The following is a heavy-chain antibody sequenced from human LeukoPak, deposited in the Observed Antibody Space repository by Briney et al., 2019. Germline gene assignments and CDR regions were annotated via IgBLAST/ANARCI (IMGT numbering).Heavy chain of an antibody. J-gene: IGHJ6*03. CDR1: GGSFSGYY. CDR2: INHSGST. CDR3: ARGRMVRGVARNYMDV. D-gene: IGHD3-10*01. Sequence: SETLSLTCAVYGGSFSGYYWSWIRQPPGKGLEWIGEINHSGSTNYNPSLTSRVTISVDTSKNQFSLKLSSVTAADTAVYYCARGRMVRGVARNYMDVWGKGTTVTVSS. V-gene: IGHV4-34*01.